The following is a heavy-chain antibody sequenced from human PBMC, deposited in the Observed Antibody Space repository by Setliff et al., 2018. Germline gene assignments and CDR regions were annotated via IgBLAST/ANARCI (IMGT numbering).Heavy chain of an antibody. CDR1: GVSLSASGVG. Sequence: ESGPTLVNPTATLTLTCSLSGVSLSASGVGVGWIRQPPGKALEWLALMFWNGGERYNPSLSSRLSIAKDTSRNEVVLTLINLDPLDTATYYCAHRQLGSAAAGASFDFWGRGTLVTVSS. D-gene: IGHD6-13*01. J-gene: IGHJ4*02. CDR2: MFWNGGE. CDR3: AHRQLGSAAAGASFDF. V-gene: IGHV2-5*01.